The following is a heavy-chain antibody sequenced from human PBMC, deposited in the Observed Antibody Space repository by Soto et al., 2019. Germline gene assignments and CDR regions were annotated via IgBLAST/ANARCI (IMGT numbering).Heavy chain of an antibody. Sequence: QLQLQESGPGLVKPSETLSLTCTVSGGSISSSSYYWGWIRQPPGKGLGWIGSIYYSGSTYYKPSLKSRVTISVDTSKNQCSLKLSSVTAADTAVYYCARLNSGWYIDYWGQGTLVTVSS. CDR2: IYYSGST. V-gene: IGHV4-39*01. CDR3: ARLNSGWYIDY. CDR1: GGSISSSSYY. J-gene: IGHJ4*02. D-gene: IGHD6-19*01.